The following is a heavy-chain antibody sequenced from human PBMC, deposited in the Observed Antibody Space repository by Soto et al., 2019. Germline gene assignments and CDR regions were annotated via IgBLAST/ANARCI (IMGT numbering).Heavy chain of an antibody. CDR1: GGSISSGDYY. J-gene: IGHJ5*02. CDR2: IYYSGST. Sequence: LSLTCTVSGGSISSGDYYWSWIRQPPGKGLEWIGYIYYSGSTYYNPSLKSRVTIPVDTSKNQFSLKLSSVTAADTAVYYCARATGRYDFWSGYSPGWFDPWGQGTLVTVSS. CDR3: ARATGRYDFWSGYSPGWFDP. D-gene: IGHD3-3*01. V-gene: IGHV4-30-4*01.